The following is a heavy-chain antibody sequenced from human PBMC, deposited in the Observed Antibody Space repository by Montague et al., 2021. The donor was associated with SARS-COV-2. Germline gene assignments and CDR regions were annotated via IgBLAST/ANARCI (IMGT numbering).Heavy chain of an antibody. CDR2: ISTSAYTT. J-gene: IGHJ3*02. CDR1: GFTFSNYD. CDR3: TRDYRSIVGDGLEI. V-gene: IGHV3-48*03. Sequence: SLRLSCAASGFTFSNYDMNWFRQAPGKGPEWISYISTSAYTTSYAGSVKGRFTISRGNGKNSLFLQMNSLSVEDTAVYYCTRDYRSIVGDGLEIWGQGTKVTVSS. D-gene: IGHD3-16*02.